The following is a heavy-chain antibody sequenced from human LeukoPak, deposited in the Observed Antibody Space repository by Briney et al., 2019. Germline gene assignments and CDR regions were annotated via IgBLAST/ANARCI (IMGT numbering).Heavy chain of an antibody. CDR1: GGSISSYY. J-gene: IGHJ4*02. CDR2: IYYSGST. D-gene: IGHD3-22*01. Sequence: SETLSLTCTVSGGSISSYYWGWIRQPPGKGLEWIGYIYYSGSTNYNPSLKSRVTISVDTSKNQFSLKLSSVTAADTAVYYCARAPFERYYDSSGYYNYFDYWGQGTLVTVSS. V-gene: IGHV4-59*01. CDR3: ARAPFERYYDSSGYYNYFDY.